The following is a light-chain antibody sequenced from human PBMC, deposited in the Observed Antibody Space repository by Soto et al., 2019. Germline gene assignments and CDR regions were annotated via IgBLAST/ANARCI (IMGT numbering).Light chain of an antibody. J-gene: IGKJ1*01. CDR3: QKYYSYPPP. Sequence: AIRMTQSPSSFSASTGDRVTITCRASQGISSYLAWYQQKPGKAPKLLIYAASTLQSGVPSRFSGSGSGTDFTLTISCLQSEDFATYCCQKYYSYPPPFGQGTKVQIK. CDR1: QGISSY. V-gene: IGKV1-8*01. CDR2: AAS.